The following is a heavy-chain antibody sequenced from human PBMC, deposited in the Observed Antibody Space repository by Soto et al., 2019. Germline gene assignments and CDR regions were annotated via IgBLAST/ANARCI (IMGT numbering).Heavy chain of an antibody. CDR1: GFTFSSYA. V-gene: IGHV3-23*01. J-gene: IGHJ6*02. D-gene: IGHD6-13*01. CDR3: ANVIAAADLSVYYYYGMDV. Sequence: HPGGSLRLSCAASGFTFSSYAMSWVRQAPGKGLEWVSAISGSGGSTYYADSVKGRFTISRDNSKNTLYLQMNSLRAEDTAVYYCANVIAAADLSVYYYYGMDVWGQGTTVTVSS. CDR2: ISGSGGST.